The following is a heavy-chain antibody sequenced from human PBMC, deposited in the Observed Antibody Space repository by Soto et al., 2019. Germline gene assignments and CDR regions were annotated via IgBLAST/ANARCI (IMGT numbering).Heavy chain of an antibody. D-gene: IGHD1-1*01. CDR1: GGTFSSYA. J-gene: IGHJ6*02. Sequence: SVKVSCKASGGTFSSYAISWVRQAPGQGLAWMGGIIPIFGTANYAQKFQGRVTITADESTSTAYMELSSLRSEDTAVYYCARGLERRDYYYGMDVWGQGTTVTVSS. CDR2: IIPIFGTA. V-gene: IGHV1-69*13. CDR3: ARGLERRDYYYGMDV.